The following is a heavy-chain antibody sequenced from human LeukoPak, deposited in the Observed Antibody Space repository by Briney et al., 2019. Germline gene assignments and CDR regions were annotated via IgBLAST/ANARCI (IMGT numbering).Heavy chain of an antibody. CDR2: IYSSGST. CDR1: GASISGSGYY. Sequence: SETLSLTCTVSGASISGSGYYWGWIRQPPGKGLEWIGSIYSSGSTYYNASLQSRVTISIETSKNQISLRLNSLTAADTAMYYCAKSGGYGLIDYWGQGTLVTVSS. J-gene: IGHJ4*02. D-gene: IGHD1-26*01. V-gene: IGHV4-39*01. CDR3: AKSGGYGLIDY.